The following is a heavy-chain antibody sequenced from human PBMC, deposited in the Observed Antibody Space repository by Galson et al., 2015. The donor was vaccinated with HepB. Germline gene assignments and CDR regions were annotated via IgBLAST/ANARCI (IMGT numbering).Heavy chain of an antibody. Sequence: SVKVSCKASGGTFSTYAISWVRQAPGQGLEWMGGIIPISGTANNAQKFQGRVTISADESTSTAYMELSSLRSEDTAVYYCARELVVVSATRNNDYYYGMDVWGQGPTVTVSS. D-gene: IGHD2-15*01. V-gene: IGHV1-69*13. J-gene: IGHJ6*02. CDR3: ARELVVVSATRNNDYYYGMDV. CDR2: IIPISGTA. CDR1: GGTFSTYA.